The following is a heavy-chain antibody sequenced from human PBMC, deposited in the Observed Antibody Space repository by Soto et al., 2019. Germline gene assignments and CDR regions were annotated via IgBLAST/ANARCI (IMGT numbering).Heavy chain of an antibody. CDR3: AKVGSSWYGWGFDY. V-gene: IGHV3-23*01. Sequence: EVQLLESGGGLVQPGGSLRLSCAASGFTFSSYAMSWVRQAPGKGLEWVPAISGSGGSTYYADSVKGRFTISRDNSKNTLYLQMNSLRAEDTAVYYCAKVGSSWYGWGFDYWGQGTLVTVS. D-gene: IGHD6-13*01. CDR2: ISGSGGST. J-gene: IGHJ4*02. CDR1: GFTFSSYA.